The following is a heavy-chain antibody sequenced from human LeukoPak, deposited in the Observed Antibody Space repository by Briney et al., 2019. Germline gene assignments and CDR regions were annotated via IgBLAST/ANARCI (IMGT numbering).Heavy chain of an antibody. CDR3: ARNSALDY. J-gene: IGHJ4*02. CDR2: MWSDGSNK. CDR1: GITFSSYA. D-gene: IGHD2/OR15-2a*01. V-gene: IGHV3-33*08. Sequence: GGSLRLSCSASGITFSSYAMTWVRQAPGKGLEWVAVMWSDGSNKYHADSVKGRFTISRDNSKNTLYLQMNSLRAEDTAVYYCARNSALDYWGQGTLVTVSS.